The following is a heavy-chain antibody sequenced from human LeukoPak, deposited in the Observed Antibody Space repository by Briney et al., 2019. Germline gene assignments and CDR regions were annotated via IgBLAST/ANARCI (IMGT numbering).Heavy chain of an antibody. Sequence: GGSLRLSCAASGFTFSGYWMSWVRQAPGKGLEWVANIKQDGSENYYVDSVKGRFTISRDNAKNSLYLQMNSLRAEDTAVYYCARDEMATSYPYYYYGMDVWGQGTTVTVSS. CDR1: GFTFSGYW. J-gene: IGHJ6*02. CDR3: ARDEMATSYPYYYYGMDV. V-gene: IGHV3-7*01. D-gene: IGHD5-24*01. CDR2: IKQDGSEN.